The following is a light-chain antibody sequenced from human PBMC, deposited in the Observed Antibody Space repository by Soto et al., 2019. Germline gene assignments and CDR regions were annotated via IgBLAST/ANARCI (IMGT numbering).Light chain of an antibody. CDR2: GAS. CDR3: HQYDSWT. Sequence: EIVMTQSPATLSVSPGERATLSCRASQSVSSNLAWYQQKPGQAPRLLIYGASTRPTGIPARFSGSGSGTDFTLTISRLEPEDFAVYYCHQYDSWTFGQGTKV. V-gene: IGKV3D-15*01. CDR1: QSVSSN. J-gene: IGKJ1*01.